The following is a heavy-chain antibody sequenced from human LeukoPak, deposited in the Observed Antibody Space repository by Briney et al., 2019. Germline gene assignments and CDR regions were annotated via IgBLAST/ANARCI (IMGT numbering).Heavy chain of an antibody. Sequence: ASVKVSCKASGYTFTSYYMHWVRQAPGQGLEWMGIINPSGGSTSYAQKFQGRIMLTRDTSTSTVYMELSTLRPEDTAVYYCGRATLSDFYSNYWGQGTLVTVSS. CDR2: INPSGGST. V-gene: IGHV1-46*01. CDR1: GYTFTSYY. CDR3: GRATLSDFYSNY. J-gene: IGHJ4*02.